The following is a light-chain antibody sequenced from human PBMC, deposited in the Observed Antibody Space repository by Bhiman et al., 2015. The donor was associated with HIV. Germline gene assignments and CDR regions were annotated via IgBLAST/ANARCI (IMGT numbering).Light chain of an antibody. V-gene: IGLV2-8*01. CDR2: EVT. Sequence: QSALAQPASVSGSLGQSITISCSGTASDVGGYTDVSWYQRHPGKAPKLMIYEVTKRPSGVPDRFSGSKSGNTASLTVSGLQAEDEADYYCSSYAGNDNCVFGTGTKVTVL. CDR1: ASDVGGYTD. CDR3: SSYAGNDNCV. J-gene: IGLJ1*01.